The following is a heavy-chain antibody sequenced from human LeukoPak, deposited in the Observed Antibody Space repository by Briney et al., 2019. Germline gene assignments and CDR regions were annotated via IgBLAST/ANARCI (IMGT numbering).Heavy chain of an antibody. CDR2: ISGSGGST. Sequence: GGSLRLSCAASGFTFSSYAMSWARQAPGKGLEWVSAISGSGGSTYYADSVKGRFTISRDNSKNTLYLPMNSLRAEDTAVYYCAKDAVATFMVDWFDPWGQGTLVTVSS. J-gene: IGHJ5*02. CDR3: AKDAVATFMVDWFDP. CDR1: GFTFSSYA. V-gene: IGHV3-23*01. D-gene: IGHD5-12*01.